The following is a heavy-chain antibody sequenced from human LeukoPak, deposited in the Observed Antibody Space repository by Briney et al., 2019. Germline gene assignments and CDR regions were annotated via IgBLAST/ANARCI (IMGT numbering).Heavy chain of an antibody. CDR3: AKDPLMYTSSSKPNYFDY. D-gene: IGHD6-6*01. V-gene: IGHV3-23*01. J-gene: IGHJ4*02. Sequence: GGSLRLSCAASGFTFSSYTMNWVRQVPGKGLEWVSGISGSGGSTSYADSVKGRFTISRDNFKNTLDLQMKSLKAEDTAVYYCAKDPLMYTSSSKPNYFDYWGQGILVTVSS. CDR2: ISGSGGST. CDR1: GFTFSSYT.